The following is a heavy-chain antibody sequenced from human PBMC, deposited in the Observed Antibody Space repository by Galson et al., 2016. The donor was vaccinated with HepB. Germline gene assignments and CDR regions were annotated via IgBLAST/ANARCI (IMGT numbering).Heavy chain of an antibody. J-gene: IGHJ4*02. Sequence: SETLSLTCTVSGGSMISYYWSWIRQPPGKGLGWIGYIYYGGTTNYNHSLKSLVIISVDTLKKQFSQQLCSVAAADTAVYCCARGEVGATGGGFDHWGQGTLVIVSS. D-gene: IGHD1-26*01. V-gene: IGHV4-59*08. CDR1: GGSMISYY. CDR2: IYYGGTT. CDR3: ARGEVGATGGGFDH.